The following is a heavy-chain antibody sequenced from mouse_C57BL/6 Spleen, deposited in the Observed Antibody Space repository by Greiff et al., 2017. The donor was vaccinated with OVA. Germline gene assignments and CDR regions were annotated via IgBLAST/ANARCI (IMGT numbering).Heavy chain of an antibody. D-gene: IGHD3-2*02. Sequence: VQLQQSGAELVRPGTSVTVSCKASGYAFTNYLIEWVKQRPGQGLEWIGVINPGSGGTNYNEKFKGKATLTADKSSRTAYMQLSSLTSVDSAVYFCARSGDYCYFDVWGTGTTVTVSS. V-gene: IGHV1-54*01. CDR3: ARSGDYCYFDV. CDR2: INPGSGGT. CDR1: GYAFTNYL. J-gene: IGHJ1*03.